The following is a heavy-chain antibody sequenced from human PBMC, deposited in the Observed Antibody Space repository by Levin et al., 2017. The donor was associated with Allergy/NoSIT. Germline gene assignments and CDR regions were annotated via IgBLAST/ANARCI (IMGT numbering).Heavy chain of an antibody. J-gene: IGHJ4*02. V-gene: IGHV4-39*01. Sequence: SETLSLTCNVSGVSIGSSSYYWGWIRQPPGTGLEWIASIYYSGTTYYNPSLKSRVTISVDTSKSQFSLRLTSVTATDTAVYYCARRFAASSNWDFDYWGQGTLVTVSS. D-gene: IGHD4-11*01. CDR1: GVSIGSSSYY. CDR2: IYYSGTT. CDR3: ARRFAASSNWDFDY.